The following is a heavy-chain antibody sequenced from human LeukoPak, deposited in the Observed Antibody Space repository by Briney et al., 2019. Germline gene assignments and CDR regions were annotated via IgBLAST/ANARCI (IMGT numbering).Heavy chain of an antibody. Sequence: SGPTLVNPTQTLTLTCTFSGFSLRNSGEAVGWIRQPPGKALEWLAVINWNDDKRYRPSLKGRLTITKDTSKNQVVLTMTNMDPVDTATDFCAHRHMPAVPGVFEYWGQGTLVNVSS. CDR2: INWNDDK. CDR3: AHRHMPAVPGVFEY. D-gene: IGHD6-19*01. V-gene: IGHV2-5*01. CDR1: GFSLRNSGEA. J-gene: IGHJ4*02.